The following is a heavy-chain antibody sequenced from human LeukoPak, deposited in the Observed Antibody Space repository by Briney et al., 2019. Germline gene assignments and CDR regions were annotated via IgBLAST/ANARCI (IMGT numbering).Heavy chain of an antibody. J-gene: IGHJ4*02. CDR3: TRREEMATITRGEDFDY. CDR1: GFTFSGSA. V-gene: IGHV3-73*01. D-gene: IGHD5-24*01. Sequence: PGGSLRLSCAASGFTFSGSAMHWVRQASGKWLEWVGRIRSKANSYATAYAASVKGRFTISRDDSKNTAYLQMNSLKTEDTAVYYCTRREEMATITRGEDFDYWGQGTLVTVSS. CDR2: IRSKANSYAT.